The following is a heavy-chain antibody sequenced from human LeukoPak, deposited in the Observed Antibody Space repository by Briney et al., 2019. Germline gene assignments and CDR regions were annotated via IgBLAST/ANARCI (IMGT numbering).Heavy chain of an antibody. Sequence: ASVKVSCKASGYSFTSYGISWVRQAPGQGLEWMGWISAYNGNTNYAQKLQGRVTMTTDTSTSTAYMELRSLRSDDTAVYYCARDLGIAVAGPFDYWGQGTLVTVPS. CDR1: GYSFTSYG. V-gene: IGHV1-18*01. J-gene: IGHJ4*02. CDR3: ARDLGIAVAGPFDY. CDR2: ISAYNGNT. D-gene: IGHD6-19*01.